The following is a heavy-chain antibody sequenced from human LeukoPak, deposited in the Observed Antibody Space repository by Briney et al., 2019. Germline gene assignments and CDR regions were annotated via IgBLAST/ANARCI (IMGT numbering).Heavy chain of an antibody. V-gene: IGHV3-21*06. CDR2: ISSSSTYI. CDR1: GFTFSSYN. CDR3: ARLWHAFDI. J-gene: IGHJ3*02. D-gene: IGHD3-16*01. Sequence: WGSLRLSCVASGFTFSSYNMNRVRQAPAKGLEWVSSISSSSTYIYYADSVKGRFTISRDNAKNSLYLQMNSLRAEDTAVYYCARLWHAFDIWGQGTMVTVSS.